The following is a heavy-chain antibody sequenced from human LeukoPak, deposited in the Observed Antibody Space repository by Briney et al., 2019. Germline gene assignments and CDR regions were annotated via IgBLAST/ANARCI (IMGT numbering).Heavy chain of an antibody. J-gene: IGHJ4*02. CDR1: GYTFTGYY. CDR2: IYPNNGDT. D-gene: IGHD3-10*01. CDR3: ARDGVGTYDY. Sequence: GASVKVSCKASGYTFTGYYIHWLRQAPGQGLEWMGWIYPNNGDTNYAQKFQGSVTMTRDTSINTAYMELSSLTSDDTAVYYCARDGVGTYDYWGQGTLVTVSS. V-gene: IGHV1-2*02.